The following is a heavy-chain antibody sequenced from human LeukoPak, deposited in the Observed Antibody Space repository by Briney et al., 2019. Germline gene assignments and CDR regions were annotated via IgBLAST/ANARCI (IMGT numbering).Heavy chain of an antibody. Sequence: GESLKISCAASGFTLSSHGMHWVRQAPGKGLEWVAGMWYDGSKEDYADSVKGRFTISRDMSKNTLNLQMNSLRVEDTAMFYCARDLSFGSLDFRGQGTLVTVSS. CDR2: MWYDGSKE. V-gene: IGHV3-33*01. CDR3: ARDLSFGSLDF. D-gene: IGHD1-26*01. CDR1: GFTLSSHG. J-gene: IGHJ4*02.